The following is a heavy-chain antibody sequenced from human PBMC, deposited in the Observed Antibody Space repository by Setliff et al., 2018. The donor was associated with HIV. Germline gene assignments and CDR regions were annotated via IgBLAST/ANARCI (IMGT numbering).Heavy chain of an antibody. Sequence: SVKVSCKASGGTFSSYAISWVRQAPGQGLEWMGRIIPIFGTENYAQKFQGRVTITADKSTRTAYMELSSLRSEDTAVYYCAREMITMVRVVVYYYYMDVWGKGTTVTVSS. V-gene: IGHV1-69*06. CDR2: IIPIFGTE. D-gene: IGHD3-10*01. CDR1: GGTFSSYA. J-gene: IGHJ6*03. CDR3: AREMITMVRVVVYYYYMDV.